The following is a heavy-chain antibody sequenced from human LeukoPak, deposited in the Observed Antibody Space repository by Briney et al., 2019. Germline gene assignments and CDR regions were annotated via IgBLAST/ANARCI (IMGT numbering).Heavy chain of an antibody. Sequence: SETLSLTCAVYGGSFSGYYWSWIRQPPGKGLEWIGEINHGGSTNYNPSLKSRVTISVDTSKNQFSLKLSSVTAADTAVYYCASGNLVDYWGQGTLVTVSS. J-gene: IGHJ4*02. D-gene: IGHD6-6*01. CDR3: ASGNLVDY. V-gene: IGHV4-34*01. CDR2: INHGGST. CDR1: GGSFSGYY.